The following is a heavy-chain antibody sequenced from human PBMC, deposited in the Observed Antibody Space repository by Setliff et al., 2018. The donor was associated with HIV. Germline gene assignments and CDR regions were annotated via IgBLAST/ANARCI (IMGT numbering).Heavy chain of an antibody. J-gene: IGHJ4*02. CDR2: IRYDGSNK. CDR3: AKFRYAIKSTYYFDS. V-gene: IGHV3-30*02. Sequence: GGSLRLSCAPSGFTFSDYGIHWVRQAPGKGLEWVAFIRYDGSNKYYADSVKGRFTISRDNSKSTVYLQMNSVTPEDSAMYYCAKFRYAIKSTYYFDSWGQGTLVTVSS. CDR1: GFTFSDYG. D-gene: IGHD2-2*01.